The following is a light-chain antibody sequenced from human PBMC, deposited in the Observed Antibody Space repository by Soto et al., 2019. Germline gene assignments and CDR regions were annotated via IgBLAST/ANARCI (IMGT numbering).Light chain of an antibody. V-gene: IGKV4-1*01. CDR1: QSVSSN. CDR3: QQYYSTPFT. Sequence: VMTQSPATLSVSPGERATLSCRASQSVSSNLAWYQQKPGQPPKLLIYWASTRESGVPDRFSGSGSGTDFTLTISSLQAEDVAVYYCQQYYSTPFTFGQGPRLEIK. CDR2: WAS. J-gene: IGKJ5*01.